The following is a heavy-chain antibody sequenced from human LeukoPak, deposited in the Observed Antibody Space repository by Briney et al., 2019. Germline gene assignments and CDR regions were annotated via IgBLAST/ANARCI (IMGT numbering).Heavy chain of an antibody. CDR3: AKDLFRWAFDF. V-gene: IGHV3-23*01. CDR1: GFTFSSYS. J-gene: IGHJ3*01. CDR2: IHGSDSTT. Sequence: GGSLRLSCAASGFTFSSYSMNWVRQAPGKGLEWVSAIHGSDSTTHYADSVKGRFTLFRDTSKNTLYLQMNSLRVEDTAIYYCAKDLFRWAFDFWGQGTMVTVSS. D-gene: IGHD2-15*01.